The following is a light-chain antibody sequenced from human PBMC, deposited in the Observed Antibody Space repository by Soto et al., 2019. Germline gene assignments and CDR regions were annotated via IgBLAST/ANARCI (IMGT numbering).Light chain of an antibody. V-gene: IGLV2-8*01. CDR2: EVS. CDR1: SSDVGGYNY. Sequence: QSALTQPPSASGSPEQSVTISCTGTSSDVGGYNYVSWYQQHPGKAPKLMIYEVSKRPSGVPDRFSGSKSGNTASLTVSGLQAEDEADYYCSSYAGSKVFGGGTKLTVL. CDR3: SSYAGSKV. J-gene: IGLJ2*01.